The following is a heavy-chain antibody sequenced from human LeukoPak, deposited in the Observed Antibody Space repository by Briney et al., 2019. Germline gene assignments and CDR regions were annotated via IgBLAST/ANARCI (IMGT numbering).Heavy chain of an antibody. J-gene: IGHJ4*02. CDR3: ARVLGYCSGGSCYSVIYYFDY. CDR1: GFTFSCYS. CDR2: ISSSSSYI. V-gene: IGHV3-21*01. D-gene: IGHD2-15*01. Sequence: GGSLRLSCAASGFTFSCYSMNWVRQAPGKGLEWVSSISSSSSYIYYADSVKGRFTISRDNAKNSLYLQMNSLRAEDTAVYYCARVLGYCSGGSCYSVIYYFDYWGQGTLVTVSS.